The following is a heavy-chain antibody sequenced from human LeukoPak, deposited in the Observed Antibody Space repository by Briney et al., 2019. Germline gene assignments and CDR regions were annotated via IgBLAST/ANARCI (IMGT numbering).Heavy chain of an antibody. Sequence: ASVKVSCKASEYTFTGYYMHWVRQAPGQGLEWMGWMHPNGGGTNYAQKFRGRVTMTRDTSISTAYMELSRLRSDDTAVYYCARDNWNYVFYWFDPWGQGTLVTVSS. CDR2: MHPNGGGT. J-gene: IGHJ5*02. CDR1: EYTFTGYY. CDR3: ARDNWNYVFYWFDP. V-gene: IGHV1-2*02. D-gene: IGHD1-7*01.